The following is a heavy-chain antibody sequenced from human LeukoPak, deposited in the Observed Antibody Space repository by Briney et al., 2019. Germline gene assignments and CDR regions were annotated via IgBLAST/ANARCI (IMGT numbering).Heavy chain of an antibody. J-gene: IGHJ4*02. CDR3: AGRVTGYSSGYVY. D-gene: IGHD5-18*01. Sequence: GGSLRLSCAASGFTFSNYAMSWVRQAPEKGLDWVSVISGSAHKIRYADSVKGRFTISRDNSENTVYLQMNNLRAEDTALYYCAGRVTGYSSGYVYWGQGTLVTVSS. CDR2: ISGSAHKI. CDR1: GFTFSNYA. V-gene: IGHV3-23*01.